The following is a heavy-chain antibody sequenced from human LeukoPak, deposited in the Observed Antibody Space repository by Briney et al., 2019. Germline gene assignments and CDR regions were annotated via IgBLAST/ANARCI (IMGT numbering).Heavy chain of an antibody. CDR1: GYTFTSYD. J-gene: IGHJ3*02. CDR3: ARVPDYQDAFDI. V-gene: IGHV1-2*02. Sequence: ASVKVSCKASGYTFTSYDINWVRQAPGQGLEWMGWINPNSGGTNYAQKFQGRVTMTRDTSISTAYMELSRLRSDDTAVYYCARVPDYQDAFDIWGQGTMVTVSS. D-gene: IGHD4-11*01. CDR2: INPNSGGT.